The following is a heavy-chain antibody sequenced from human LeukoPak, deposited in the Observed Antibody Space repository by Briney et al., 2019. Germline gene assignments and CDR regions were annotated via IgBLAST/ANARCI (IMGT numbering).Heavy chain of an antibody. J-gene: IGHJ5*02. CDR1: GYGFTSCW. CDR2: IYPGDSDT. D-gene: IGHD3-16*01. CDR3: ARPLGYDNWFAP. Sequence: GESLKISCKGSGYGFTSCWIGWVRQMPVKGLEWMGVIYPGDSDTRYSASLEGQVTISADKSISTAYLQWSSLKASDTAMYYCARPLGYDNWFAPWGQGTLVTVSS. V-gene: IGHV5-51*01.